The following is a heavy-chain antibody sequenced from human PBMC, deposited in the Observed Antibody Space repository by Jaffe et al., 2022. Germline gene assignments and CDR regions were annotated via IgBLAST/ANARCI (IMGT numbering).Heavy chain of an antibody. CDR2: IYWNDDK. J-gene: IGHJ4*02. D-gene: IGHD3-16*02. CDR1: GFSLSTSGVG. Sequence: QITLKESGPTLVKPTQTLTLTCTFSGFSLSTSGVGVGWIRQPPGKALEWLALIYWNDDKRYSPSLKSRLTITKDTSKNQVVLTMTNMDPVDTATYYCALQSIWGSYRYPFDYWGQGTLVTVSS. V-gene: IGHV2-5*01. CDR3: ALQSIWGSYRYPFDY.